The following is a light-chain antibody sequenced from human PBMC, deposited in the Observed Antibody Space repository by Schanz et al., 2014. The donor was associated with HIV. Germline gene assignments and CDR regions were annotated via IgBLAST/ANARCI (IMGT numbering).Light chain of an antibody. CDR2: GAS. Sequence: EIVLTQSPGTLSLSPGERATLSCRASQSVSSSYLAWYQQKPGQAPRLLIYGASSRATGIPDRFSGSGSGTDFTLTISRLEPEDFAVYYCQHYGSSFGPGTKVDYK. CDR1: QSVSSSY. V-gene: IGKV3-20*01. CDR3: QHYGSS. J-gene: IGKJ3*01.